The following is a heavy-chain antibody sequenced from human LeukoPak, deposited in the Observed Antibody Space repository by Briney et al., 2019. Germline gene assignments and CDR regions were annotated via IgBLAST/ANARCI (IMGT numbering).Heavy chain of an antibody. D-gene: IGHD6-13*01. Sequence: ASVKVSCKASGYTFTSYDINWVRQATGQGLEWMGWMNPNSGNTGYAQKFQGRVTMTRNTSISTAYMELSSLRSEDTAVYYCARVGIAAAWRGSDYYYYYYYMDVWGKGTTVTVSS. V-gene: IGHV1-8*01. J-gene: IGHJ6*03. CDR3: ARVGIAAAWRGSDYYYYYYYMDV. CDR1: GYTFTSYD. CDR2: MNPNSGNT.